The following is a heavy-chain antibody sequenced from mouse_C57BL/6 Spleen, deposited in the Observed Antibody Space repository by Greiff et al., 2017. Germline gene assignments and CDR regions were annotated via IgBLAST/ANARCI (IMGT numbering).Heavy chain of an antibody. V-gene: IGHV5-6*01. CDR3: ASRLAWFAY. CDR1: GFTFSSYG. CDR2: ISSGGSYT. Sequence: EVQLVESGGDLVKPGGSLKLSCAASGFTFSSYGMSWVRQTPDKRLEWVATISSGGSYTYYPDSVKGRFTISRANAKNTLYLQMSSLKSEDTAMYYCASRLAWFAYWGQGTLVTVSA. J-gene: IGHJ3*01.